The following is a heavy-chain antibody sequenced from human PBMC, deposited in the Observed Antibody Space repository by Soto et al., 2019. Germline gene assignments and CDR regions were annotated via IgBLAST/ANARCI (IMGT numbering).Heavy chain of an antibody. CDR3: AKDVSRVANSYGYFDY. CDR2: ILYDGINT. J-gene: IGHJ4*02. D-gene: IGHD5-18*01. CDR1: GFTFNNYG. Sequence: PGGSLRLSCAASGFTFNNYGMHWVRQAPGKGLEWVAVILYDGINTYYADSMKGRFTISRDNSKTTLFLQMDSLRAEDTAVYYCAKDVSRVANSYGYFDYWGQGTLVTVSS. V-gene: IGHV3-30*18.